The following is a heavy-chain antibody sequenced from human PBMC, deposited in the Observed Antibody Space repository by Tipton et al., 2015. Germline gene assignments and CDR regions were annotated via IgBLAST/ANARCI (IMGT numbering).Heavy chain of an antibody. CDR1: GFTLGDYY. CDR2: ISRSSSYT. Sequence: SLRLSCAASGFTLGDYYMSWIRQAPGKGLEWVSHISRSSSYTIYADSVKGRFTISRDNAKNSLFLQMNSLRAEDTAVYYCARHLLGSWSRRACDIWGQGTMVTVS. D-gene: IGHD2-15*01. V-gene: IGHV3-11*06. J-gene: IGHJ3*02. CDR3: ARHLLGSWSRRACDI.